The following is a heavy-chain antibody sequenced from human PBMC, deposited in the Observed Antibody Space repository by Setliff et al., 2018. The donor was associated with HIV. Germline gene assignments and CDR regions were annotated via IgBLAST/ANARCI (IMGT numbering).Heavy chain of an antibody. V-gene: IGHV4-34*01. D-gene: IGHD1-26*01. CDR1: SKSFSNSY. Sequence: PSETLSLTCAVYSKSFSNSYWTWIRQPPGKGLEWIGEVNHIGGTNYNPSLKSRVSMSVDTSKSQFSLNLTSVTAADTAVYYCARGRDDAWELSDRWGQGTLVTV. CDR2: VNHIGGT. CDR3: ARGRDDAWELSDR. J-gene: IGHJ4*02.